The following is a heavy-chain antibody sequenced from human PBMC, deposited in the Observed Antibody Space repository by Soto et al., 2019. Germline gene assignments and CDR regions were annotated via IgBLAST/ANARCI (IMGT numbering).Heavy chain of an antibody. CDR1: GFTFDDYA. Sequence: EVQLVESGGGLVQPGRSLRLSCAVSGFTFDDYAIHWVRQAPGKGLEWVSGISWHTGSIGYADSVKGRFTMSGDNAKNSLYLQMNSLRPEDTALYYCAKDTLTGTTFGMDVWGQGTTVTVSS. J-gene: IGHJ6*02. D-gene: IGHD1-20*01. V-gene: IGHV3-9*01. CDR3: AKDTLTGTTFGMDV. CDR2: ISWHTGSI.